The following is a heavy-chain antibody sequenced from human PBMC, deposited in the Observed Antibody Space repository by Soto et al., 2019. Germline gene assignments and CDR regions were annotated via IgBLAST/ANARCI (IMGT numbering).Heavy chain of an antibody. Sequence: EVQLVESGGVSVQPGGSLRLSCTASGFTLSNYWMHWVRQAPGKGLVWVSRINTDGSTTTYAASVKGRFTISRDNAKNTLYLQMNSLRDEETAVYYCVRIRRGDGYTFGYWGQGTLVTVSS. CDR1: GFTLSNYW. J-gene: IGHJ4*02. CDR2: INTDGSTT. V-gene: IGHV3-74*01. CDR3: VRIRRGDGYTFGY. D-gene: IGHD5-12*01.